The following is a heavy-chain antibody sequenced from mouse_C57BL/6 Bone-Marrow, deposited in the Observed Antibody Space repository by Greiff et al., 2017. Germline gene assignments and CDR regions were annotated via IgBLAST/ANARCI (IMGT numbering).Heavy chain of an antibody. CDR3: TSAYYRTWFAY. D-gene: IGHD2-12*01. J-gene: IGHJ3*01. CDR2: IDPETGGT. V-gene: IGHV1-15*01. Sequence: VQGVESGAELVRPGASVTLSCKASGYTFTDYEMHWVKQTPVHGLEWIGAIDPETGGTAYNQKFKGKAILTADKSSSTAYMELRSLTSEDSAVYYCTSAYYRTWFAYWGQGTLVTVSA. CDR1: GYTFTDYE.